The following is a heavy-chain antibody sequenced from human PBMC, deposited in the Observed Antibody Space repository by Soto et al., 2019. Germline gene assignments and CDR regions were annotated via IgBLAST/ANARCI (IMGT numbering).Heavy chain of an antibody. Sequence: GGSLKISCKGFGYSFRYYWVARVRPMPGKGLEWMGIIYPGDSDTKYSPSFQGQVTISADKSINTAYLQWSSLKASDTAMYYCARFLTLFRGVIPSRSTDFSCQGPTVTLSS. CDR3: ARFLTLFRGVIPSRSTDF. D-gene: IGHD3-10*01. CDR1: GYSFRYYW. V-gene: IGHV5-51*01. CDR2: IYPGDSDT. J-gene: IGHJ6*02.